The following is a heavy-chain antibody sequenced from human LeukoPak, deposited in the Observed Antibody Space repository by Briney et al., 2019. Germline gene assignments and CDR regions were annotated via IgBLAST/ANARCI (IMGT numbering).Heavy chain of an antibody. CDR2: IGTAGDT. CDR1: GFTFSSYD. J-gene: IGHJ4*02. V-gene: IGHV3-13*01. CDR3: ARGAMVRGVKTRHFDY. Sequence: GGSLRLSCAASGFTFSSYDMHWVRQATGKGLEWVSAIGTAGDTYYPGSVKGRFTISRENAKNSLYLQMNSLRAGDTAVYYCARGAMVRGVKTRHFDYWGQGTLVTVSS. D-gene: IGHD3-10*01.